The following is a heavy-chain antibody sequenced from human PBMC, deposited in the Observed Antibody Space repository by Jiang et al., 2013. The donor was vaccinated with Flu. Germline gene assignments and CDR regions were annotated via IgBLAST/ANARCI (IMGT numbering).Heavy chain of an antibody. Sequence: YAMSWVRQAPGRGLEWVSAISGSGGSTYYADSVKGRFTISRDNSKNTLYLQVNSLRAEDTAVYYCAKDREWLHRNYFDSWGQGALVTVSS. V-gene: IGHV3-23*01. CDR3: AKDREWLHRNYFDS. CDR1: YA. J-gene: IGHJ4*02. D-gene: IGHD5-12*01. CDR2: ISGSGGST.